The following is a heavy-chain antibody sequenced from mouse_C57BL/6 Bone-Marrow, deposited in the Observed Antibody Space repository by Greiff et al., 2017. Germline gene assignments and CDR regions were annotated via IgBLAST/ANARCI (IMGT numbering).Heavy chain of an antibody. CDR2: ISSGGSYT. V-gene: IGHV5-6*01. J-gene: IGHJ4*01. Sequence: EVMLVESGGDLVKPGGSLKLSCAASGFTFSSYGMSWVRQTPDKRLEWVATISSGGSYTYYPDSVKGRFTISRDNAKNTLYLQMSSLKSEDTAIYYCARHSYDAMDYWGQGTSVTVTA. CDR1: GFTFSSYG. CDR3: ARHSYDAMDY.